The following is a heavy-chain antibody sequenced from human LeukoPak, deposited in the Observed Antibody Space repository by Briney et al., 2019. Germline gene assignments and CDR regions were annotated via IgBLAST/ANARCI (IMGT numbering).Heavy chain of an antibody. Sequence: ASVKVSCKASGGTFSSYAISWVRQAPGRGLEWMGGIIPIFGTANYAQKFQGRVTITADESTSTAYMELSSLRSEDTAVYYCARDGSGGSCYEYWGQGTLVTVSS. CDR2: IIPIFGTA. V-gene: IGHV1-69*13. J-gene: IGHJ4*02. D-gene: IGHD2-15*01. CDR1: GGTFSSYA. CDR3: ARDGSGGSCYEY.